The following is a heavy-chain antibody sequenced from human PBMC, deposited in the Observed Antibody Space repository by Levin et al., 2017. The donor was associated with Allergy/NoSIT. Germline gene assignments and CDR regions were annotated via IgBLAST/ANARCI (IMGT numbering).Heavy chain of an antibody. J-gene: IGHJ6*02. CDR3: ARSSITTRLGGMDV. CDR2: SNDDGSDT. D-gene: IGHD3-16*01. CDR1: GFAFTGYW. Sequence: GESLKISCAASGFAFTGYWLHWVRQAPGKGLVWVSRSNDDGSDTNYADSVKGRFTISRDKAEKTPHLQMHSLRDEDTAVYYCARSSITTRLGGMDVWGQGTTVTV. V-gene: IGHV3-74*01.